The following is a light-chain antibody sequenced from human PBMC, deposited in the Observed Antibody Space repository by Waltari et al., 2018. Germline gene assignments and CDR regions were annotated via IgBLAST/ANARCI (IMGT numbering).Light chain of an antibody. CDR3: CSFASTPSYV. CDR2: EVS. CDR1: SRDVWGFDL. Sequence: QSALTQPASVSGSPGPSITISCTGTSRDVWGFDLVSWYQQHPGKAPKLMSYEVSERPSGVSNRFSGSKSGNTASLTISGLQAEDEADYYCCSFASTPSYVFGTGTKVTVL. V-gene: IGLV2-23*02. J-gene: IGLJ1*01.